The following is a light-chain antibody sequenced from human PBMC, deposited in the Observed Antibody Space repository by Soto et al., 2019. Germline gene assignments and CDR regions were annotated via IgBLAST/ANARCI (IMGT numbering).Light chain of an antibody. Sequence: QSVLTQPRSVSGSPGQSVTISCTGTSSDVGGYNYVSWYQQHPGKAPKLMIYDVSKRPSGVPDRFSGSKSGNTASLTISGLQAEDEAYYYCCSYAGSYTRVFGGGTKVTVL. J-gene: IGLJ2*01. CDR1: SSDVGGYNY. CDR3: CSYAGSYTRV. CDR2: DVS. V-gene: IGLV2-11*01.